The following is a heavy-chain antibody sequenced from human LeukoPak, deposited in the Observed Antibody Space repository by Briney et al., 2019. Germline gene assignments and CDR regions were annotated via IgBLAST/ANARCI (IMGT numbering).Heavy chain of an antibody. V-gene: IGHV3-23*01. CDR1: GFTFSSYW. J-gene: IGHJ4*02. D-gene: IGHD6-6*01. CDR3: ANLVRSSSRDY. CDR2: ISPTSGTT. Sequence: GGSLRLSCAASGFTFSSYWMIWVRQAPGKGLDWVSAISPTSGTTFYADSVKGRFTISRDNSKNTVYLQMNSLRAEDTAVYYCANLVRSSSRDYWGQGTLVTVSS.